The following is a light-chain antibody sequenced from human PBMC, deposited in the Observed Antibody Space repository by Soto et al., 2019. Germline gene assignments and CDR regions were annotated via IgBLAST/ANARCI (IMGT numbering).Light chain of an antibody. J-gene: IGKJ2*01. Sequence: IVMTQSPATLSVSPGERGTLSCRASQSVSSDLAWHQQKPGQAPRLLIYGASTRATGIPARFSGSGSGTEFTLTISSLQSEDFAVYYCQQYNNWPLTFGQGTKLEIK. CDR1: QSVSSD. CDR3: QQYNNWPLT. V-gene: IGKV3-15*01. CDR2: GAS.